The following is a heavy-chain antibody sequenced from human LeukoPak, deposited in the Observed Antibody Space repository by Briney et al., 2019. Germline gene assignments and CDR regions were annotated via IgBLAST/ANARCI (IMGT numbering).Heavy chain of an antibody. V-gene: IGHV4-34*01. CDR2: INHSGST. CDR3: AIYHSGGYTSYFDY. D-gene: IGHD3-22*01. Sequence: SETLSLTCAVYGGSFSGYYWSWIRQPPGKGLEWIGEINHSGSTNYNPSLKSRVTISVDKSKNQFSLKLTSVTAADTAVYYCAIYHSGGYTSYFDYWGQGSLVTVSS. CDR1: GGSFSGYY. J-gene: IGHJ4*02.